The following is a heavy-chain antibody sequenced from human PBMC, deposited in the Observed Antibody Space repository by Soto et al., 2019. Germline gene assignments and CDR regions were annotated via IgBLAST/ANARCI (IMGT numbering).Heavy chain of an antibody. J-gene: IGHJ3*02. CDR3: ARELPPAPRSFREDALDS. D-gene: IGHD3-10*01. CDR1: GGTFSNYA. Sequence: QVQLVQSGAELKKPGSSVKVSCQASGGTFSNYAISWVLQAPGQGLEWMGKIIPIFGTTNYAQNFRGRVTTTANEDTTIAYMELSSLRSDDTALYYCARELPPAPRSFREDALDSWAQGTMITVSS. CDR2: IIPIFGTT. V-gene: IGHV1-69*15.